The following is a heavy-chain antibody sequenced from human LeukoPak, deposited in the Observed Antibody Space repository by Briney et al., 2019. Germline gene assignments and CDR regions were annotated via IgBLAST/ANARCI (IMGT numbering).Heavy chain of an antibody. CDR3: ARYSSSSGGAAYYLDY. D-gene: IGHD6-6*01. CDR1: GFTLRNYW. Sequence: PGGSLRLSCTASGFTLRNYWVHWVRQVPGKRLVWVSRISGDGSVTNYADSVQGRFTISRDNAKNILYLQINSLRSGDTAVYYCARYSSSSGGAAYYLDYWGHGTLVTVSS. J-gene: IGHJ4*01. CDR2: ISGDGSVT. V-gene: IGHV3-74*01.